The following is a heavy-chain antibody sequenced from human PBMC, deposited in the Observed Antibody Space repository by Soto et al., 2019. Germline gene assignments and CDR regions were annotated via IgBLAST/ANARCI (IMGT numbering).Heavy chain of an antibody. Sequence: ASVKVSCKASGYTFTGYYMHWVRQAPGQGLEWMGWINPNSGGTNYAQKFQGWVTMTRDTSISTAYMELSRLRSDDTAVYYCAREASSHRVAAAGFSDFDYWGQGTLVTVSS. CDR2: INPNSGGT. V-gene: IGHV1-2*04. J-gene: IGHJ4*02. D-gene: IGHD6-13*01. CDR1: GYTFTGYY. CDR3: AREASSHRVAAAGFSDFDY.